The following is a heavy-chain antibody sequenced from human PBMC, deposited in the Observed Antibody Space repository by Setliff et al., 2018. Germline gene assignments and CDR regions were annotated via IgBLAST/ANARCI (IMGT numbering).Heavy chain of an antibody. CDR1: GGSINNYH. J-gene: IGHJ3*02. V-gene: IGHV4-59*01. CDR2: VGYNGNT. D-gene: IGHD1-26*01. CDR3: ARWGENSGRPDWRAFDI. Sequence: PSETLSLTCTVSGGSINNYHWSWIRQPPGKGLEWIGYVGYNGNTHYNPSLNSRVTMSVDTSKNQFSLKLTSVSAADTAVYYCARWGENSGRPDWRAFDIWGQGTMVTVSS.